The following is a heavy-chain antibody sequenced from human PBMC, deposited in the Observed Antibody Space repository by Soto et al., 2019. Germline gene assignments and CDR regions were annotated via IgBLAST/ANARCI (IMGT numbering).Heavy chain of an antibody. CDR2: TYYRSKWYN. V-gene: IGHV6-1*01. J-gene: IGHJ3*02. CDR1: GDSFSSNSAA. D-gene: IGHD6-13*01. CDR3: VSSSSWHDAFDI. Sequence: QSQTLSLTCAISGDSFSSNSAAWNWIRQSPSRGIEWLGRTYYRSKWYNDYAVSVKSRITINPDTSKNQFSLQLNSVTPEDTAVYYCVSSSSWHDAFDIWGQGTMVTVSS.